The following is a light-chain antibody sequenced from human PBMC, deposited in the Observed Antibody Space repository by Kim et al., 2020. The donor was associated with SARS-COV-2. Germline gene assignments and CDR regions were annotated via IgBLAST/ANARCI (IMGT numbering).Light chain of an antibody. Sequence: KTVTIACTRSSGRIASNYVQWDQQRPGSSPTTVIYEDNQRPSGVPDRFSGSIDRSSNSASLTISGLKTEDEADYYCQSYDSSANWVFGGGTKLTVL. J-gene: IGLJ3*02. CDR2: EDN. CDR1: SGRIASNY. V-gene: IGLV6-57*01. CDR3: QSYDSSANWV.